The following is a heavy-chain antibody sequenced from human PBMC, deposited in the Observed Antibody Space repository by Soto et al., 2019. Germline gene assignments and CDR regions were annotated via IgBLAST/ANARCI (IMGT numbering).Heavy chain of an antibody. CDR1: GGTFSNSV. CDR3: ARAPILVGVTPYENYFDS. CDR2: SIPIFGTA. D-gene: IGHD3-3*01. V-gene: IGHV1-69*13. Sequence: SVKVSCKASGGTFSNSVISWVRQAPGQGLEWMGGSIPIFGTANYAQKFQGRVTIIADESTSTAYMEVTSLRSVDTAVYYCARAPILVGVTPYENYFDSWGQGTLVTVAS. J-gene: IGHJ4*02.